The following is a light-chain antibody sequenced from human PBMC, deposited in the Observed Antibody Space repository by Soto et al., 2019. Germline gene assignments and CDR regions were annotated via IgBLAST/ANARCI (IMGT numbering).Light chain of an antibody. V-gene: IGKV3-20*01. CDR3: QQYGSSGT. Sequence: DIVLTQSPGTPSLSPGEGATLSCRASQSVSNNYLAWYQQKPGQAPRLLIYGASNRATGIPGRFSGSGSGTDFTLTISRLEPEDFAVYYCQQYGSSGTFXQGTKVDIK. CDR1: QSVSNNY. J-gene: IGKJ1*01. CDR2: GAS.